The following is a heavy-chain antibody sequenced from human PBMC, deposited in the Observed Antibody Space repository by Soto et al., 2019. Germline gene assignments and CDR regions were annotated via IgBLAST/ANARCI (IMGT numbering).Heavy chain of an antibody. CDR3: ANARGLTIYGLPADY. CDR1: GFTFSSYA. CDR2: ISGSGGST. J-gene: IGHJ4*02. V-gene: IGHV3-23*01. Sequence: VQLLESGGGLVQPGGSLRLSCAASGFTFSSYAMSWVRQAPGKGLEWVSAISGSGGSTYYADSVKGRFTISRDNSKNTLYLQMNSLRAEDTAVYYCANARGLTIYGLPADYWGQGTLVTVSS. D-gene: IGHD3-10*01.